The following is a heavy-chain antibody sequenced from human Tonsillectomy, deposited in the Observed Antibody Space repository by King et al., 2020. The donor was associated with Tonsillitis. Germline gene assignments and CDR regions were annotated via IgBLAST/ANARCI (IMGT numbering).Heavy chain of an antibody. CDR1: GFTFSTYG. V-gene: IGHV3-30*18. Sequence: VQLVESGGGVVQPGRSLRLSCAASGFTFSTYGMHWVRQAPGKGLEWVAVISYDGSNKYYADSVKGRFTSSRDNSKNPLYLQMNSLRAEDTAVYYCAKVPLPYSSSWYGLSYWGQGTLVTVSS. CDR2: ISYDGSNK. J-gene: IGHJ4*02. D-gene: IGHD6-13*01. CDR3: AKVPLPYSSSWYGLSY.